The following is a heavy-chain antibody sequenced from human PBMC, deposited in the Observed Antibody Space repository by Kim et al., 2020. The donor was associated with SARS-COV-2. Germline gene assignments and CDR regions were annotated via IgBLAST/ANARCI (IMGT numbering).Heavy chain of an antibody. J-gene: IGHJ5*02. CDR2: ISGSGGST. V-gene: IGHV3-23*01. CDR1: GFTFSSYA. CDR3: AKEQPHSNYLRRYNWFDP. D-gene: IGHD4-4*01. Sequence: GGSLRLSCAASGFTFSSYAMNWVRQAPGKGLEWVSAISGSGGSTYYADSVKGRFTISRDNSKNTLYLQMNSLRAEDTAVYYCAKEQPHSNYLRRYNWFDPWGQGTLVTVSS.